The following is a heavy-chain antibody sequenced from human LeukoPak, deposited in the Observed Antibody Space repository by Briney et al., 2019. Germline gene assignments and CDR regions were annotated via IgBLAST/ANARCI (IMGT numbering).Heavy chain of an antibody. CDR3: ARAPSEIGGYYPEYFRH. CDR2: IHDDGRT. CDR1: GFTVSSRH. J-gene: IGHJ1*01. D-gene: IGHD3-22*01. Sequence: QPGGSLRLSCAASGFTVSSRHMSWVRQAPGKGLEWVSIIHDDGRTYYADSVKGRFTISRDNAKNTVSLQMNSLRPEDTGVYYCARAPSEIGGYYPEYFRHWGQGTLVTVSS. V-gene: IGHV3-53*01.